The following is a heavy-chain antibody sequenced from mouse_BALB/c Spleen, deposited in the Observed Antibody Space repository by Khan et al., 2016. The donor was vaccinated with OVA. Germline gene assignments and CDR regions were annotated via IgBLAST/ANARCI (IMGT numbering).Heavy chain of an antibody. Sequence: QVQLKQSGADLARPGASVRMSCKASGYTFTSNTMHWVKQRPGQGLEWIGYINPRSGYTNYNQNFKDKATFTADKSSSTAYMQLSSLTSEDSAVYYCARRTTGYTMDYWGQGTSVTVSS. V-gene: IGHV1-4*01. J-gene: IGHJ4*01. CDR1: GYTFTSNT. CDR3: ARRTTGYTMDY. D-gene: IGHD2-14*01. CDR2: INPRSGYT.